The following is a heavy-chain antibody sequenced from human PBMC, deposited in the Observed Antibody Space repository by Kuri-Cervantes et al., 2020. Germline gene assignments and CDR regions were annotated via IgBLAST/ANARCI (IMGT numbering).Heavy chain of an antibody. CDR1: GFTVSSNY. V-gene: IGHV3-66*01. CDR2: IYSGGST. J-gene: IGHJ6*02. CDR3: AKDIVALLTGPYYYYGMDV. D-gene: IGHD3-9*01. Sequence: GGSLRLSCAASGFTVSSNYMSWVRQAPGRGLEWVSVIYSGGSTYYADSVKGRFTISRDNSKNTLYLQMNSLRAEDTAVYYCAKDIVALLTGPYYYYGMDVWGQGTTVTVSS.